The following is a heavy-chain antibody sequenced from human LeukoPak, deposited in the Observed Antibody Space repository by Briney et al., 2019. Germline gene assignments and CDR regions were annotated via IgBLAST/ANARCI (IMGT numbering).Heavy chain of an antibody. CDR3: ARGDYGSGSYYWIYFDY. CDR1: GFIFSSYE. Sequence: GGSLRLSCAASGFIFSSYEMNWVRQAPGKGLEWVSYISSSGSTIYYADSVKGRFTISIDNAKNSLYLQMNILRAEDTAVYYCARGDYGSGSYYWIYFDYWGQGTLVTVSS. V-gene: IGHV3-48*03. CDR2: ISSSGSTI. J-gene: IGHJ4*02. D-gene: IGHD3-10*01.